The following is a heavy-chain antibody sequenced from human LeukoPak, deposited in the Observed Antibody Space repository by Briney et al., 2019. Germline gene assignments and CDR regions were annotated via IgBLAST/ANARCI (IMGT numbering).Heavy chain of an antibody. J-gene: IGHJ4*02. V-gene: IGHV3-21*01. Sequence: GGSLRLSCAASGFTFSSYSMNWVRQAPGKGLEWVSSISSSSGYIYYADSVKGRFTISRDNAKNSLYLQMNSLRAEDTAVYYCARPYNHYGSGSYCYGYWGQGTLVTVSS. CDR3: ARPYNHYGSGSYCYGY. CDR2: ISSSSGYI. D-gene: IGHD3-10*01. CDR1: GFTFSSYS.